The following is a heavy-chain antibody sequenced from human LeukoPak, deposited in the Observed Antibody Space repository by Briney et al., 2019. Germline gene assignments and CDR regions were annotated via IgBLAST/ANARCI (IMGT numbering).Heavy chain of an antibody. CDR2: IYPSDSDT. D-gene: IGHD1-26*01. V-gene: IGHV5-51*01. Sequence: GESLKISCKGSGYTFTTYWIGWVRQMPGKGLEWMGIIYPSDSDTRYSPSFQGQVTISADKSISTAYLQWSSLKASDTAMYYCARCGSQHPDNFDYWGQGTLVTVSS. CDR3: ARCGSQHPDNFDY. J-gene: IGHJ4*02. CDR1: GYTFTTYW.